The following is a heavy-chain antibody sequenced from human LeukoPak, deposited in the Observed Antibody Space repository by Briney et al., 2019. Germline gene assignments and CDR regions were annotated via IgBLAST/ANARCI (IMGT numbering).Heavy chain of an antibody. CDR3: ANGLSGDLGPLGY. D-gene: IGHD7-27*01. J-gene: IGHJ4*02. CDR2: IRYDGSNK. CDR1: GFTFSSYG. V-gene: IGHV3-30*02. Sequence: PGGSLRLSCAASGFTFSSYGMHWVRQAPGKGLEWVAFIRYDGSNKYYADSVKGRFTISRDNSKYTLYLQMNSLRAEDTAVYYCANGLSGDLGPLGYWGQGTLVTVSS.